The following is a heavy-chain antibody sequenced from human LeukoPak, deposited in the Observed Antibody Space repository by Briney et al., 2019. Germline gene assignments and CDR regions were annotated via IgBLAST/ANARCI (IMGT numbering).Heavy chain of an antibody. CDR3: ARSGDGRYSGSYFDY. J-gene: IGHJ4*02. CDR2: FYTSGIP. CDR1: GRPISSGNYH. V-gene: IGHV4-61*02. D-gene: IGHD1-26*01. Sequence: PSQTQSLPCTVSGRPISSGNYHGSWIRQPAGEVLVWNWRFYTSGIPDYNPSPKSQVTISVDTSKNKSSHRLNSVTVADTAVYYGARSGDGRYSGSYFDYWGQGTLVTVSS.